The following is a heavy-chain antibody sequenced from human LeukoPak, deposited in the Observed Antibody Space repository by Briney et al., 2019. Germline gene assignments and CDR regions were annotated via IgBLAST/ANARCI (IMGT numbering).Heavy chain of an antibody. CDR2: INTDGDNT. J-gene: IGHJ3*02. D-gene: IGHD6-6*01. CDR3: ARDLAIAARLGAFDI. CDR1: GFTFSSFW. Sequence: GGFLRLSCVASGFTFSSFWMHWVRQAPGKGLVWVSRINTDGDNTNYADSVKGRFTISRDNAKNTLYLQMNSLRAEDTAIYYCARDLAIAARLGAFDIWGQGTMVTVSS. V-gene: IGHV3-74*01.